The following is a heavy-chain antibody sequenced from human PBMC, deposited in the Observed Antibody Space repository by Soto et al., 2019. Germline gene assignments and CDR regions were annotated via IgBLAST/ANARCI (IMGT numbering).Heavy chain of an antibody. D-gene: IGHD4-17*01. V-gene: IGHV3-23*01. CDR1: AFTFTSFA. Sequence: GGSLRLSCAASAFTFTSFAMSWVRQAPGKGLEWVSAIIGSGGSTYYADSVKGRFTISRDNSKNTLYLQMNSLRAEDTAIYYCAKGTGRTVTTFISHWGQGTLVTVSS. CDR3: AKGTGRTVTTFISH. J-gene: IGHJ4*02. CDR2: IIGSGGST.